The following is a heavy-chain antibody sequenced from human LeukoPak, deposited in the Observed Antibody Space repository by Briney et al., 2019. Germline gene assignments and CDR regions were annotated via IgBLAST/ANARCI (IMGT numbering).Heavy chain of an antibody. D-gene: IGHD6-13*01. Sequence: ASVKVSCKASGYTFTSYGISWVRQAPGQGLEWMGWISAYNGNTNYAQKLQGRVTMTTDTSTSTAYMELRSLRSDDTAVYYCAKSSGYSSSWTDAFDIWGQGTMVTVSS. CDR2: ISAYNGNT. J-gene: IGHJ3*02. V-gene: IGHV1-18*01. CDR1: GYTFTSYG. CDR3: AKSSGYSSSWTDAFDI.